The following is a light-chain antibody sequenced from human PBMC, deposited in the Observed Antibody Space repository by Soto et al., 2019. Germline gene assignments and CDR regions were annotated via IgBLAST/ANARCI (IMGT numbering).Light chain of an antibody. V-gene: IGKV1-33*01. Sequence: DIQMTQSPSSLSASVGARVSITCQASQDIRTSLSWFQQQPGRAPKLLIYGASYLETGVPSRFRGSGSGTDFTFTISSLQPEDIATYYCQHYHNLPPFTFGPGTRVDVK. CDR1: QDIRTS. CDR3: QHYHNLPPFT. CDR2: GAS. J-gene: IGKJ3*01.